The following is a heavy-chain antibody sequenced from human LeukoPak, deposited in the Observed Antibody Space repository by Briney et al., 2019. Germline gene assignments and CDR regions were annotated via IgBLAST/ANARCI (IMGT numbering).Heavy chain of an antibody. CDR2: INHSGST. V-gene: IGHV4-34*01. CDR3: AREEYSSDWYGHDS. CDR1: GGSFSGYY. Sequence: PSETLSLTCAVYGGSFSGYYWSWIRQPPGKGLEWIGEINHSGSTNYNPSLKSRVTISVDTSKNQFSLKLSSVTAADTAFYYCAREEYSSDWYGHDSWGQGTLVTVSS. J-gene: IGHJ4*02. D-gene: IGHD6-13*01.